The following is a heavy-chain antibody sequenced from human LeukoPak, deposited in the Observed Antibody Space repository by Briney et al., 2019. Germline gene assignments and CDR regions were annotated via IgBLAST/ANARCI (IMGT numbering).Heavy chain of an antibody. Sequence: GGSLRLSCAASGFAVIDHFIHWVRQAPGEGLQWVSTMNGAAVTYYAASVKGRFTISRDRIKNTLSLQMNNLTADDTAVYFCARRGVQGYMDVWGKGTTVTVSS. D-gene: IGHD1-26*01. J-gene: IGHJ6*03. V-gene: IGHV3-69-1*01. CDR3: ARRGVQGYMDV. CDR2: MNGAAVT. CDR1: GFAVIDHF.